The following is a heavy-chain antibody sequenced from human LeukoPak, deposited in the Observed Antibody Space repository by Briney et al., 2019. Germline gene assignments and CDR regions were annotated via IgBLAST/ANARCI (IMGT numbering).Heavy chain of an antibody. Sequence: SETLSLTCTVSGYSISSGYYWGWIRQPPGKGLEWIGSIYHSGSTYYNPSLKSRVTISVDTSKNQFSLKLSSVTAADTAVYYCARVEVTMVRGVDQLYYFDYWGQGTLVTVSS. CDR3: ARVEVTMVRGVDQLYYFDY. V-gene: IGHV4-38-2*02. CDR1: GYSISSGYY. J-gene: IGHJ4*02. D-gene: IGHD3-10*01. CDR2: IYHSGST.